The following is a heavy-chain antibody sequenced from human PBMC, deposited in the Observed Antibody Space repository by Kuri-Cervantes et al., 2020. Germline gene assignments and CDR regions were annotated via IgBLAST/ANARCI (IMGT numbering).Heavy chain of an antibody. CDR2: IYHSGST. D-gene: IGHD4-11*01. CDR3: AREASSNYVGYYYYGMDV. V-gene: IGHV4-4*02. J-gene: IGHJ6*02. Sequence: SETLSLTCAVSGGSISSSNWWSWVRQPPGKGLEWIGEIYHSGSTNYNPSLKSRVTISVDTSKNQFSLKLSSVTAADTAVYYCAREASSNYVGYYYYGMDVWGQGTTVTVSS. CDR1: GGSISSSNW.